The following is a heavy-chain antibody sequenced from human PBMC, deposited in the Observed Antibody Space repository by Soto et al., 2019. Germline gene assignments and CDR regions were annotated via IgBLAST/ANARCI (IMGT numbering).Heavy chain of an antibody. D-gene: IGHD2-15*01. J-gene: IGHJ5*02. CDR1: GLIFADYA. V-gene: IGHV3-9*01. Sequence: EVQLVESGGGLVQPGRSLRLSCAASGLIFADYAMHWVRQAPGKGLEWVSGIHWNGDIVGYADSVKGRFIISRDNSKKLLYLQMNSLTTEDTALYYCAGLPGGSWYTGWLDPWGQGTLVIVSS. CDR3: AGLPGGSWYTGWLDP. CDR2: IHWNGDIV.